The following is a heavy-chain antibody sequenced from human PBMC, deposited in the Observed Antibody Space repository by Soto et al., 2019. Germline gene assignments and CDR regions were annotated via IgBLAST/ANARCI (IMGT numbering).Heavy chain of an antibody. V-gene: IGHV3-7*01. CDR1: GFTFSSYW. D-gene: IGHD3-3*01. Sequence: EVQLVESGGGLVQPGGSLRLSCAASGFTFSSYWMSWVRQAPGKGLEGVANIKQDGSEKYYVDSVKGRFTISRDNAKNSLYLQMNSLRAEDTAVYYCARDARPTYYDFWSGYARSAFDIWGQGTMVTVSS. J-gene: IGHJ3*02. CDR2: IKQDGSEK. CDR3: ARDARPTYYDFWSGYARSAFDI.